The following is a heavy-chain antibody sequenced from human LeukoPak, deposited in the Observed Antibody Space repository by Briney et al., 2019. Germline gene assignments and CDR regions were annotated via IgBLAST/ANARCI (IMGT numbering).Heavy chain of an antibody. CDR2: ISGSGGST. CDR3: AKALGGYNVYAEYFQH. J-gene: IGHJ1*01. V-gene: IGHV3-23*01. CDR1: GFTFSSYA. D-gene: IGHD5-24*01. Sequence: GGSLRLSCAASGFTFSSYAMSWVRQAPGKGLEWVSAISGSGGSTYYADSMKGRFTISRDNSKNTLYLQMNSLRAEDTAVYHCAKALGGYNVYAEYFQHWGQGTLVTVSS.